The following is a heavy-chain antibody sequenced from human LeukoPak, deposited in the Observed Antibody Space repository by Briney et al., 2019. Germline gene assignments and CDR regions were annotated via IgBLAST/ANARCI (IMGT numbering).Heavy chain of an antibody. D-gene: IGHD3-10*01. CDR3: ARANYGSGSNYYYGKDV. V-gene: IGHV3-23*01. CDR1: GFTFSSYP. CDR2: ITANGDTT. Sequence: AGGSLRLSCTASGFTFSSYPMYWVRQAPGKGLECVSGITANGDTTYYGDSMKGRFTLSRDNSKNILYLQMNGLGADDTAVYYCARANYGSGSNYYYGKDVWGQGTTVTVSS. J-gene: IGHJ6*02.